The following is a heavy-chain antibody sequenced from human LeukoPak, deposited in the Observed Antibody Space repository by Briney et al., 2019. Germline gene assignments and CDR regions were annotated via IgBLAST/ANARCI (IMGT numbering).Heavy chain of an antibody. V-gene: IGHV3-23*01. CDR1: GFTFRDAA. J-gene: IGHJ3*01. CDR2: ISSSGNNA. CDR3: AKDIQLST. D-gene: IGHD5-24*01. Sequence: GGSLRLSCAVSGFTFRDAAMTWVRQAPGKGLEWVSLISSSGNNAYYTDSVKGRFTISRDNSKNTLSLQMNSLRVEDTAIYYCAKDIQLSTWGLGTMVTVSS.